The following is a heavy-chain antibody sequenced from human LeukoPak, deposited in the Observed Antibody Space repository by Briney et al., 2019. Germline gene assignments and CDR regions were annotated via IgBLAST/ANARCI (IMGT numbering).Heavy chain of an antibody. CDR2: MNPNTGNT. D-gene: IGHD3-10*01. CDR3: ARGFRAYGSGSLDP. V-gene: IGHV1-8*01. CDR1: GDTFTNYD. J-gene: IGHJ5*02. Sequence: ASVKVSCKASGDTFTNYDINWVRQATGQGLEWMGWMNPNTGNTGCAQKFQGRVTMTRNTSMSTAFMELSSLRSGDTAVYYCARGFRAYGSGSLDPWGQGTLVTVSS.